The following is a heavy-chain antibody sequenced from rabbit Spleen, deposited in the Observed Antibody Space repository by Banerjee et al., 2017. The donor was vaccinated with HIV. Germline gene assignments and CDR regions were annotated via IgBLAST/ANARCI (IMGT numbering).Heavy chain of an antibody. CDR3: ARDTSSSFSSYGMDL. D-gene: IGHD1-1*01. Sequence: QSLEESGGGLVKPGASLTLTCKASGFSLDSGYDMCWVRQVPGKGLEWIASIYAGSSGATYSATWAKGRFTISKTSSTTVTLQMTRLTAADTAIYFCARDTSSSFSSYGMDLWGPGTLVTVS. V-gene: IGHV1S40*01. CDR2: IYAGSSGAT. CDR1: GFSLDSGYD. J-gene: IGHJ6*01.